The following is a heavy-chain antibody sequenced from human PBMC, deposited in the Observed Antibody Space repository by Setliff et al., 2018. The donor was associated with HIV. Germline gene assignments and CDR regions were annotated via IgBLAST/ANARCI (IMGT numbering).Heavy chain of an antibody. CDR3: ARGTYYNGGHLPLDS. CDR1: GGAFNDYY. J-gene: IGHJ4*02. Sequence: SETLSLTCAVYGGAFNDYYWNWTRQPPGEGLQWIGEINHSGNINYNPSLRSRVTMSVDTSKKQFSLNVTSVTAADTAVYYCARGTYYNGGHLPLDSWGQGALVTVSS. CDR2: INHSGNI. D-gene: IGHD2-8*01. V-gene: IGHV4-34*01.